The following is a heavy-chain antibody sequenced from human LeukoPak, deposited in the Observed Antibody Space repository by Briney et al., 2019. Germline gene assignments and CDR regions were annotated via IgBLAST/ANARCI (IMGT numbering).Heavy chain of an antibody. CDR2: IYYSGST. CDR3: ARHATTWFGELSYFDY. J-gene: IGHJ4*02. D-gene: IGHD3-10*01. CDR1: GGSISSYY. Sequence: SETLSLTCTVSGGSISSYYWSWIRQPPGKGLEWIGYIYYSGSTNYNPSLKSRVTISVDTSKNQFSLKLSSVTAADTAVYYCARHATTWFGELSYFDYWGQGTLVTVSS. V-gene: IGHV4-59*08.